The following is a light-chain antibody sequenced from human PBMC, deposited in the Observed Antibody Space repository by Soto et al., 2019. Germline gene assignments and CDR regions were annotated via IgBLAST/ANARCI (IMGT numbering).Light chain of an antibody. CDR1: QSVSSN. J-gene: IGKJ1*01. CDR3: KQYNNWPET. Sequence: EIVMTQSPATLSVSPGERATLSCRASQSVSSNLAWYQQKPGQAPRLLIYGEYTRATGIPGRFSGSGSGTEFALTISSLQSEDFTVYYCKQYNNWPETFGQGTKVEIK. CDR2: GEY. V-gene: IGKV3-15*01.